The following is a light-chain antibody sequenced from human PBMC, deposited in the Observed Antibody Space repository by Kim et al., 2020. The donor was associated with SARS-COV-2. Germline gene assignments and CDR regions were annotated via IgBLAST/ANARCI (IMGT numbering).Light chain of an antibody. V-gene: IGKV3-20*01. Sequence: WSPGDRATLSGRASQGINNNFIAWYRQRPGQSPSLLIYAASTRAAGIPDRFSGSGYRTDFSLTISRLEPEDFAVYYCQQYGSSPQTFGQGTKLEI. CDR3: QQYGSSPQT. CDR2: AAS. CDR1: QGINNNF. J-gene: IGKJ2*01.